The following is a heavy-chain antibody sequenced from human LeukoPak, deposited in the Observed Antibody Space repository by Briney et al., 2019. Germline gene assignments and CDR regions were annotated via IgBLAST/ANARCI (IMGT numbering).Heavy chain of an antibody. V-gene: IGHV3-23*01. D-gene: IGHD5-24*01. J-gene: IGHJ4*02. CDR2: VSGSGRGEDT. CDR3: AKSGYNRFDY. CDR1: GFTFSSSA. Sequence: PGGSLRLSCVVSGFTFSSSAMSWVHQAPGNGLEWVSNVSGSGRGEDTYYADSVKGRFTISRDNSKNTLILQMNSLRAEDTAVYYCAKSGYNRFDYWGQGILVTVSS.